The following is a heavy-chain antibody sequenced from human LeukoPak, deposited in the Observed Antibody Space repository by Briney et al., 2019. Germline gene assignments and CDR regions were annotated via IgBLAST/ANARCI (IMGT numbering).Heavy chain of an antibody. D-gene: IGHD3-3*01. V-gene: IGHV3-66*01. J-gene: IGHJ4*02. CDR3: AKSGYYPYFEY. CDR2: IYNGGST. CDR1: GFTVSSNY. Sequence: GGSLRLSCAASGFTVSSNYMSWVRQAPGKGLEWVSVIYNGGSTYYADSVKGRFTISRDNSKNTLSLQMNSLRAEDTAVYYCAKSGYYPYFEYWGLGTLVTVSS.